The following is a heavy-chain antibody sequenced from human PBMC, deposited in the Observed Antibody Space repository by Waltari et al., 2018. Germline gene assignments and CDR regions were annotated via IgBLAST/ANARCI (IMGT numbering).Heavy chain of an antibody. CDR2: IKTKTGNP. CDR1: GYIFTNYA. J-gene: IGHJ4*02. V-gene: IGHV7-4-1*02. D-gene: IGHD3-16*01. Sequence: QVQLVQSGSELKKPGASVKVSCKASGYIFTNYAMNWVRQAPGQGLEWMGWIKTKTGNPTYGKGFRRRVVVSWDNSVRTASPQNSRLKAEDTAVYYCARGIQLWGRGSWYFDNWGQGTLVTVSS. CDR3: ARGIQLWGRGSWYFDN.